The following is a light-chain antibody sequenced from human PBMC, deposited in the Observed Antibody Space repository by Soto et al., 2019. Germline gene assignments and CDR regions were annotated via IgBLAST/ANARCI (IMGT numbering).Light chain of an antibody. CDR1: QSVGSY. CDR2: CAS. J-gene: IGKJ1*01. V-gene: IGKV3-15*01. Sequence: ETVMTQSPATLSVSPGERATLSCRASQSVGSYLAWYQQKPGKAPRLLIYCASTMAPGIPARFSGSGSGTEFTIITISLQSEDFVVYYCQQYYNWPPWTFGQGTKVEIK. CDR3: QQYYNWPPWT.